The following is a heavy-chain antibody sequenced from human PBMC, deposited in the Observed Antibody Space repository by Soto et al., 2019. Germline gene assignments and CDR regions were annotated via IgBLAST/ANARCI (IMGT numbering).Heavy chain of an antibody. CDR1: GGIFHGYG. Sequence: SLRLSCAVPGGIFHGYGMHWVRQAPGKGLEWVAIIRFDGSNEEYADSVKGRFTISRDNSKNTLYLQMNTLGAEDTAVYYCARDGMGGTVFRGYLDYWGRGTVVTVSS. V-gene: IGHV3-33*01. CDR3: ARDGMGGTVFRGYLDY. J-gene: IGHJ4*02. CDR2: IRFDGSNE. D-gene: IGHD1-7*01.